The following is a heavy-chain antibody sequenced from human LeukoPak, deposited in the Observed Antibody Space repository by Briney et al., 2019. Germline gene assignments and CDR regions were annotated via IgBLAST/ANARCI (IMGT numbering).Heavy chain of an antibody. CDR1: GYTFTGYY. D-gene: IGHD6-13*01. CDR3: ARDTSSSGTGFDY. CDR2: INPSSGGT. J-gene: IGHJ4*02. V-gene: IGHV1-2*02. Sequence: ASVKVSCKASGYTFTGYYMYWVRQAPGQGLEWMGWINPSSGGTNYAQKFQARVAMTRDTSISTAYMELSRLRSDDTAVYYCARDTSSSGTGFDYWGQGTLVTVSS.